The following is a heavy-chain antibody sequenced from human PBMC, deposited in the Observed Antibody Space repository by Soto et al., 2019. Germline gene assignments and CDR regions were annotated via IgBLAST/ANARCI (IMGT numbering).Heavy chain of an antibody. CDR3: ARDIWFGELSPKGYYYYGMDV. CDR2: MNPNSGNT. CDR1: GYTFTSYD. J-gene: IGHJ6*02. Sequence: QVPLVQSGAEVKKPGASVKVSCKASGYTFTSYDINWVRQATGQGLEWMGWMNPNSGNTGYAQKFQGRVTMTRNTSISTAYMELSSLRSEDTAVYYCARDIWFGELSPKGYYYYGMDVWGQGTTVTVSS. V-gene: IGHV1-8*01. D-gene: IGHD3-10*01.